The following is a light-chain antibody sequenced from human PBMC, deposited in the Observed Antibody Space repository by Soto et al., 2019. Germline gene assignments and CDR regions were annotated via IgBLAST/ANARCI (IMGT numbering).Light chain of an antibody. J-gene: IGKJ2*01. CDR3: QQSGSSPLYT. CDR1: PSVGSSY. CDR2: GTS. V-gene: IGKV3-20*01. Sequence: EIVLTQSPGTLSLSPGERATLSCRASPSVGSSYLAWYQQKPGQAPILLIHGTSSRATGIPDRFSASGSGTDVTLTISRLEPEDFAVYYCQQSGSSPLYTFGQGTKLEIK.